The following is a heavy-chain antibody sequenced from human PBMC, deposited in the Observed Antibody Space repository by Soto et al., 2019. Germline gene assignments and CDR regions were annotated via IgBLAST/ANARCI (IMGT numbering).Heavy chain of an antibody. J-gene: IGHJ4*02. CDR3: ARDERGHSSSWYY. CDR1: GGTFSSYA. CDR2: IIPIFGTA. V-gene: IGHV1-69*13. D-gene: IGHD6-13*01. Sequence: SVKVSCKASGGTFSSYAISWVRQAPGQGLEWMGGIIPIFGTANYAQKFQGRVTITADESTSTAYMELSSLRSEDTAVYYCARDERGHSSSWYYWGQGTLVTVSS.